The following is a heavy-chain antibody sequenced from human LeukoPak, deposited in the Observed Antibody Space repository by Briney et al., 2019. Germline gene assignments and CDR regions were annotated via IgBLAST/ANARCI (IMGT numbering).Heavy chain of an antibody. V-gene: IGHV1-8*01. CDR1: GYTFTSYG. J-gene: IGHJ5*02. CDR3: ARRGLRYCSSTSCPNWFDP. Sequence: ASVKVSCKASGYTFTSYGINWVRQATGQGLEWMGWMNPNSGNTGYAQKFQGRVTMTRNTSISTAYMELSSLRSEDTAVYYCARRGLRYCSSTSCPNWFDPWGQGTLVTVSS. D-gene: IGHD2-2*01. CDR2: MNPNSGNT.